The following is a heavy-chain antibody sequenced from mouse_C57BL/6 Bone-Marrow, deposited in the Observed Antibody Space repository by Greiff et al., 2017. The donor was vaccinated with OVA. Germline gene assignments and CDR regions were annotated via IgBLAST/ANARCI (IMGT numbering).Heavy chain of an antibody. CDR3: TKDYYCGSSYVWIAY. CDR1: GFNIKDDY. V-gene: IGHV14-4*01. Sequence: EVQLQQSGAELVRPGASVKLSCTASGFNIKDDYMHWVKQRPEQGLEWIGWIDPENGDTAYASKFQGKATITADTSSNSAYLQLSSLTSEVTAVYSCTKDYYCGSSYVWIAYWGQGTLVTVSA. D-gene: IGHD1-1*01. CDR2: IDPENGDT. J-gene: IGHJ3*01.